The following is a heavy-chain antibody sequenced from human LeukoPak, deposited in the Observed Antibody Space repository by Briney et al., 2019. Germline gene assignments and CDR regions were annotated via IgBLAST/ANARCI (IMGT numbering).Heavy chain of an antibody. D-gene: IGHD6-13*01. V-gene: IGHV1-69*13. CDR3: ARVRDSSSFYNWFDP. CDR2: IIPIFGTA. Sequence: ASVKVSCKASGGTFSSYAISWVRQAPGQGLEWMGGIIPIFGTANYAQKFQGRVTITADESTSTAYMELSSLRSEDTAVYYCARVRDSSSFYNWFDPWGQGTLVTVSS. CDR1: GGTFSSYA. J-gene: IGHJ5*02.